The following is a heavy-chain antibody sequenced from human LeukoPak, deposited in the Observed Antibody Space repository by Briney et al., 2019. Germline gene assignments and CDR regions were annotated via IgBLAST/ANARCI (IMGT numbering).Heavy chain of an antibody. D-gene: IGHD5-24*01. CDR1: GGSFSGYY. CDR2: INHSGST. V-gene: IGHV4-34*01. CDR3: ARGDGRDGYKGRLEY. Sequence: PPETLSLTCAVYGGSFSGYYWSWIRQPPGKGLEWIGEINHSGSTNCNPSLKSRVTISVDTSKNQFSLKLSSVTAADTAVYYCARGDGRDGYKGRLEYWGQGNLVTVSS. J-gene: IGHJ4*02.